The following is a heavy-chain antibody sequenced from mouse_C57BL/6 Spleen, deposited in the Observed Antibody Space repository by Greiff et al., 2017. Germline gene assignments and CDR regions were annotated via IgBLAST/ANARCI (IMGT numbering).Heavy chain of an antibody. CDR2: FYPGSGSI. CDR3: ARHEGVYGSTDVGYFDV. Sequence: QVQLQQSGAELVKPGASVKLSCKASGYTFTEYTIHWVKQRSGQGLEWIGWFYPGSGSIKYNEKFKDKATLTADKSSSTVYMELSRLTSEDSAVXCCARHEGVYGSTDVGYFDVWGTGTTVTVSS. V-gene: IGHV1-62-2*01. CDR1: GYTFTEYT. D-gene: IGHD1-1*01. J-gene: IGHJ1*03.